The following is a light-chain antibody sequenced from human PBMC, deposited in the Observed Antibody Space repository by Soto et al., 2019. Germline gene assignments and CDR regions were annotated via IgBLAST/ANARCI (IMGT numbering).Light chain of an antibody. CDR1: SSNIGSHF. CDR3: AVWDDNLTGWV. Sequence: QSALTQPPSASGTPGQSLTISCSGGSSNIGSHFVYWYQYLPGTAPKLLIYRDAQRPSGVPARFFGSKSGTSASLAISGLWSEDEADYYCAVWDDNLTGWVFGGGTKLTVL. V-gene: IGLV1-47*03. J-gene: IGLJ3*02. CDR2: RDA.